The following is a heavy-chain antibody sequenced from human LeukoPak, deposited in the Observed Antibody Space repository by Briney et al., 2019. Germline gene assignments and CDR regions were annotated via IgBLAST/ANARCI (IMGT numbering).Heavy chain of an antibody. CDR3: ARGHHSYGSLWYFDY. CDR2: IKEDGSER. V-gene: IGHV3-7*03. J-gene: IGHJ4*02. D-gene: IGHD5-18*01. CDR1: AFIFSGHW. Sequence: GGSLRLSCEGSAFIFSGHWMNWVRRTPGKGLEWVASIKEDGSERQYVDSVKGRFSITRDNTKGSLFLQLNSLRAEDTAVYYCARGHHSYGSLWYFDYWGQGTLVTVSS.